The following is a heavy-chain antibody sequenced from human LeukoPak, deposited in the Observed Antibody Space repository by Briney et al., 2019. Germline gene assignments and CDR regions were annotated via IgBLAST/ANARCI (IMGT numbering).Heavy chain of an antibody. Sequence: ASVKVSCKASGYTFTSYYMHWVRQAPGQGLEWMGIINPGGGSTSYAQKFQGRVTMTRDTSTSTVYMELSSLRSEDTAVYYCAREPSGYDTPDAFDIWGQGTMVTVSS. CDR3: AREPSGYDTPDAFDI. D-gene: IGHD3-3*01. CDR1: GYTFTSYY. CDR2: INPGGGST. J-gene: IGHJ3*02. V-gene: IGHV1-46*01.